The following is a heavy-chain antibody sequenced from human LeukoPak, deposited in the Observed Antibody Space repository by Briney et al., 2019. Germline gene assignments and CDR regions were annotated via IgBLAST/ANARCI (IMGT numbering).Heavy chain of an antibody. V-gene: IGHV3-30*18. D-gene: IGHD3-10*01. Sequence: GRSLRLSCAASGLIFSSYGMHWVRQAPGKGLEWVAVISSDGNNTYYADSVKGRFTISRDNSKNTLYLQMDSLRAEDTAVYYCAKDSGSGRRLYYYGMDVWGKGTTVPVSS. CDR1: GLIFSSYG. CDR3: AKDSGSGRRLYYYGMDV. CDR2: ISSDGNNT. J-gene: IGHJ6*04.